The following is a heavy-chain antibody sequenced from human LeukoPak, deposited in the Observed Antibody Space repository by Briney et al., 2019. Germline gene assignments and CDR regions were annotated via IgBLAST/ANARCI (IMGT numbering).Heavy chain of an antibody. CDR2: ISSSSSYI. CDR3: ARAEWELLGPDY. J-gene: IGHJ4*02. V-gene: IGHV3-21*01. Sequence: GGSLRLSCAASGFTFSSYSTNWVRQAPGKGLEWVSSISSSSSYIYYADSVKGRSTISRDNAKNSLYLQMNSLRAEDTAVYYCARAEWELLGPDYWGQGTLVTVSS. D-gene: IGHD1-26*01. CDR1: GFTFSSYS.